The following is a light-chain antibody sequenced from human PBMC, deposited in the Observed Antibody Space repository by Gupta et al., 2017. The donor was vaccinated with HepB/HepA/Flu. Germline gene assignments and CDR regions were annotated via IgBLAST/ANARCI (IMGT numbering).Light chain of an antibody. V-gene: IGLV1-44*01. CDR3: TTWDDSLIGWV. CDR2: GND. CDR1: SSNIGSNA. Sequence: QSVLTQPPSASATPGQGVTISCSGGSSNIGSNAVNWYRQLPGTAPELLIYGNDQRPSGVPDRFSGSKSVTSASLAIXGXQSDDEXDYYCTTWDDSLIGWVFGGGTKLTVL. J-gene: IGLJ3*02.